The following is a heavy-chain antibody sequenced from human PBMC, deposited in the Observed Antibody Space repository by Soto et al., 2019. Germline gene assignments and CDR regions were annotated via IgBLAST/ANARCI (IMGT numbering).Heavy chain of an antibody. Sequence: GGSLRLSCAASGFTFSSYVMHWVRQAPGKGLEWVAVIWYDGSNKYYADSVKGRFTISRDNSKNTLYLQMNSLRAEDTAVYYCARDQPKTTRITMVRGVMSRYYGMDVWGQGITVTVSS. CDR1: GFTFSSYV. CDR3: ARDQPKTTRITMVRGVMSRYYGMDV. D-gene: IGHD3-10*01. CDR2: IWYDGSNK. J-gene: IGHJ6*02. V-gene: IGHV3-33*01.